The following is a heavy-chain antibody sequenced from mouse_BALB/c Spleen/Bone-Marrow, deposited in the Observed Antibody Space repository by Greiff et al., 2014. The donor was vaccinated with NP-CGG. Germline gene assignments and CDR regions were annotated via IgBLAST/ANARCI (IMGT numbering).Heavy chain of an antibody. V-gene: IGHV1S127*01. CDR2: IDPSDSET. CDR3: ASPSDGNPFAY. CDR1: GYSLTSYW. J-gene: IGHJ3*01. D-gene: IGHD2-1*01. Sequence: QVQLQQSGPQLVRPGASVKISCKASGYSLTSYWMHWVKQRPGQGLEWIGMIDPSDSETRLNQKFKDKATLTVDKSSSTAYMQLSSPTSEDSAVYYCASPSDGNPFAYWGQGTLVTVSA.